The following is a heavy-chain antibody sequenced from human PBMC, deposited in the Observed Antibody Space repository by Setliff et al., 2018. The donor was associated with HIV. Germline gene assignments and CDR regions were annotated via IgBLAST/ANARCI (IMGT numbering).Heavy chain of an antibody. CDR1: GGSINNYY. CDR2: IYPNGSP. V-gene: IGHV4-4*08. Sequence: SETLSLTCTVSGGSINNYYWSWIRQPPGKGLEWIGYIYPNGSPDYPSGNIVYNPSFRSRVTLSLETSKNQFSLKLTSVTAADAAVYYCTGDYNSGSYRFDYWGQGTPVTVS. D-gene: IGHD3-10*01. J-gene: IGHJ4*02. CDR3: TGDYNSGSYRFDY.